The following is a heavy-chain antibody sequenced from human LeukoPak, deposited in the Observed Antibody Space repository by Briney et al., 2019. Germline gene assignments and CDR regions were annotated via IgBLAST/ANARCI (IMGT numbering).Heavy chain of an antibody. CDR2: INPSGGST. CDR1: GYTFTSYY. CDR3: ARDRRDYYDSSGYSSGFDY. V-gene: IGHV1-46*01. Sequence: ASVKVSCKASGYTFTSYYMHWVRQAPGQGLEWMGIINPSGGSTSYAQKFQGRVTMTRDTSTSTVYMELSSLRSEDTAVYYCARDRRDYYDSSGYSSGFDYWGQGTLVTVSS. D-gene: IGHD3-22*01. J-gene: IGHJ4*02.